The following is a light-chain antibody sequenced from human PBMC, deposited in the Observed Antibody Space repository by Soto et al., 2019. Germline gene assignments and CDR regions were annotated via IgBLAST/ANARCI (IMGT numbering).Light chain of an antibody. Sequence: YELTQPPSVSVSPGQTARITCSGDELSKQYSFWYQQKPGQAPVLVIYKDTERASGIPERFSGSSSGTTVTLTISGVRAEVEATYYWPSADATRHYYVSGPRTNVPVL. CDR1: ELSKQY. CDR2: KDT. CDR3: PSADATRHYYV. J-gene: IGLJ1*01. V-gene: IGLV3-25*02.